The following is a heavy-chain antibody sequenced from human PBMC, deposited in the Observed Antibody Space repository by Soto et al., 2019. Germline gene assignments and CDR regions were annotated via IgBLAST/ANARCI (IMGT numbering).Heavy chain of an antibody. CDR3: ATGSGWYSPDY. Sequence: EVQLVESGGGLVQPGGSERLSCAASGFTFSSNWMHWVRQGPGKGLVWVSRINNDGSSRDYAASVKGRFTISRDNAKNTLYLEMNSLRAEDTAVYYCATGSGWYSPDYWGQGTLVTVSS. CDR1: GFTFSSNW. J-gene: IGHJ4*02. V-gene: IGHV3-74*01. D-gene: IGHD6-19*01. CDR2: INNDGSSR.